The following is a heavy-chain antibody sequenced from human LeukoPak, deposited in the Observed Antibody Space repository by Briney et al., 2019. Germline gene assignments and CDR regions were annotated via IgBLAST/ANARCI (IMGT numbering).Heavy chain of an antibody. CDR3: ARDGYYGDYFVY. CDR2: IKQDGSEK. J-gene: IGHJ4*02. D-gene: IGHD4-17*01. Sequence: GGSLRLSCAASGFTFSSYCMSWVRQAPGKGLEWVANIKQDGSEKYYVDSVKGRFTISRDNAKNSLYLQMNSLRAEDTAVYYCARDGYYGDYFVYWGQGTLVTVSS. CDR1: GFTFSSYC. V-gene: IGHV3-7*01.